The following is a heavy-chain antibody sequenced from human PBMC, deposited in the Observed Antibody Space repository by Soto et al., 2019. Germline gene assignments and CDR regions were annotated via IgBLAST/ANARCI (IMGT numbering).Heavy chain of an antibody. CDR2: ISSSGSTI. CDR1: GFTFSDYC. V-gene: IGHV3-11*01. J-gene: IGHJ4*02. D-gene: IGHD5-18*01. Sequence: LRLSCAASGFTFSDYCMSWIRQAPGKGLEWVSYISSSGSTIYYADSVKGRFTISRDNAKNSLYLQMNSLRAEDTAVYYCAGEDPLNTAMVPFLFDYWGQGTLVTVSS. CDR3: AGEDPLNTAMVPFLFDY.